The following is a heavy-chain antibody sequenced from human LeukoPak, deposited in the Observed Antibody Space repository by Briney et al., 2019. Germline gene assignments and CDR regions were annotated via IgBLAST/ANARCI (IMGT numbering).Heavy chain of an antibody. CDR3: ARGPAGYN. D-gene: IGHD1-1*01. V-gene: IGHV3-53*01. CDR2: IYSGGST. Sequence: GGSLRLSCAAYGFTVSSNPMGWARQAPGKGLEWVSVIYSGGSTDYADSVKGRFTISRDNSKNTLYLQMNSLRAEDTAVYHCARGPAGYNWGQGALVTVSS. CDR1: GFTVSSNP. J-gene: IGHJ4*02.